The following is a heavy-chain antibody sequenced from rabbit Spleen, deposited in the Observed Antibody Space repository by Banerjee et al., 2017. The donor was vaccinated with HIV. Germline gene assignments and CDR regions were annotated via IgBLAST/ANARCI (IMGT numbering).Heavy chain of an antibody. CDR3: ARDAGSGNTFNL. V-gene: IGHV1S40*01. D-gene: IGHD4-2*01. Sequence: QSLEESGGDLVKPGASLTLTCTASGFSFSSRYYMCWVRQAPGKGLEWIACIYAGSSGDTYYANWAKGRFTISKTSSTTVTLQMTSLTVADTATYFCARDAGSGNTFNLWGQGTLVTVS. J-gene: IGHJ4*01. CDR1: GFSFSSRYY. CDR2: IYAGSSGDT.